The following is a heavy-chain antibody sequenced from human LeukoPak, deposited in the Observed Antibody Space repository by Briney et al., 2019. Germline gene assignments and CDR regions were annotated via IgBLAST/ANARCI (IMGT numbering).Heavy chain of an antibody. CDR3: ARDPLRSTWSTYNNAMDV. Sequence: ASVKVSCKASGYSFTSYAINWVRQAPGQGLEWVGWISDYNGNTDYAQKVQGRVTMTTDASTSTAHMELVSLTSDDTAVYYCARDPLRSTWSTYNNAMDVWGQGTTVTVS. CDR1: GYSFTSYA. J-gene: IGHJ6*02. D-gene: IGHD6-13*01. V-gene: IGHV1-18*04. CDR2: ISDYNGNT.